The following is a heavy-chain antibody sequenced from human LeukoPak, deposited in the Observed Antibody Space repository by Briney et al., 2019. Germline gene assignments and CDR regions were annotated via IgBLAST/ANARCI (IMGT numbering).Heavy chain of an antibody. CDR1: GYSFTSYW. J-gene: IGHJ4*02. D-gene: IGHD3-3*01. V-gene: IGHV5-51*01. Sequence: GESLKISCKGSGYSFTSYWIGWVRQMPGKGLERMGIIYPGDSDTRYSPSFQGQVTISADKSISTAYLQWSSLKASDTAMYYCARRGTYYDFWSGYPFDYWGQGTLVTVSS. CDR3: ARRGTYYDFWSGYPFDY. CDR2: IYPGDSDT.